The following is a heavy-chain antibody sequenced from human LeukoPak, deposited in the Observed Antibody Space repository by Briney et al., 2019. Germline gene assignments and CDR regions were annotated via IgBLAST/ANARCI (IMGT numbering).Heavy chain of an antibody. D-gene: IGHD5-12*01. CDR1: GFSFSNTG. CDR3: AKEYSGNYWSFDF. V-gene: IGHV3-30*02. Sequence: GGSLRLSCAASGFSFSNTGMHWVRQAPGKGLEWVAFIRYAGNNAYNADSVKGRFTISRDNSKDKLFLQMDILRPEDTSVYYCAKEYSGNYWSFDFWGQGTLVTVSS. J-gene: IGHJ4*02. CDR2: IRYAGNNA.